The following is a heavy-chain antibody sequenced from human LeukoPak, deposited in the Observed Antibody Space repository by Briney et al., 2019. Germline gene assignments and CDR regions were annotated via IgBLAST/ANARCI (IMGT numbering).Heavy chain of an antibody. D-gene: IGHD6-19*01. CDR1: GGSIRSSYYY. CDR2: IYDSGST. CDR3: ARHSFSGWLSRGGKPQDDAFDI. Sequence: SETLSLTCTVSGGSIRSSYYYWGWIRQPPGKGLEWIGSIYDSGSTYYNPSLKSRVTISVDTSKNQFSLKLSSVTAADTAVYYCARHSFSGWLSRGGKPQDDAFDIWGQGTMVTVSS. J-gene: IGHJ3*02. V-gene: IGHV4-39*01.